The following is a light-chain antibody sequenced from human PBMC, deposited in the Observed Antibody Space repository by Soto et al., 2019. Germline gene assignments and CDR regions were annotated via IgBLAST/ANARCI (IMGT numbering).Light chain of an antibody. J-gene: IGKJ1*01. Sequence: ESVFTQSPGALSLSPGERATLSCRASQRVSSGYLAWYQQKPGQTPRLLIYGASGRATGIPDRFSGSGSGTEFTLTISSLQSEDFAVYYCQQYNNWPTFGQGTKVDIK. CDR3: QQYNNWPT. CDR2: GAS. V-gene: IGKV3-20*01. CDR1: QRVSSGY.